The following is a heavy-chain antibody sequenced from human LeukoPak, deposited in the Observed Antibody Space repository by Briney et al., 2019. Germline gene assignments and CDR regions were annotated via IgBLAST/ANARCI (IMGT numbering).Heavy chain of an antibody. V-gene: IGHV4-39*07. CDR2: IYYSGST. CDR1: GGSISSSSYY. CDR3: ARDRDGHWFDP. D-gene: IGHD3-10*01. J-gene: IGHJ5*02. Sequence: SETLSLTCTVSGGSISSSSYYWGWIRQPPGKGLEWIGSIYYSGSTYYNPSLKSRVTISVDTSKNQFSLKLSSVTAADMAVYYCARDRDGHWFDPWGQGTLVTVSS.